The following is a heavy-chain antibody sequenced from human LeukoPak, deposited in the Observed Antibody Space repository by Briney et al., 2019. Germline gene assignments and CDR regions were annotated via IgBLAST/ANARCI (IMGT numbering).Heavy chain of an antibody. Sequence: GASVKVSCKASGYTFTSYDINWVRQATGQGLEWMGGIIPIFGTANYAQKFQGRVTITTDESTSTAYMELSSLRSEDTAVYYCASGFGRTPGGVDYWGQGTLVTVSS. V-gene: IGHV1-69*05. J-gene: IGHJ4*02. CDR3: ASGFGRTPGGVDY. CDR1: GYTFTSYD. CDR2: IIPIFGTA. D-gene: IGHD3-16*01.